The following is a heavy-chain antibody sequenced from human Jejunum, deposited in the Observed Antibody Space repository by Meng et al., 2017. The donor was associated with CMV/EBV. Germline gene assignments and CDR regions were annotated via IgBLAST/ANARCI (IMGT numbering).Heavy chain of an antibody. CDR3: AREGPDYMSSYFDN. CDR1: GCVFGNLA. Sequence: QVQPVVAGGTVVQPGTSLTLSCAASGCVFGNLAMHWVRQAPGKGLEWVAIISYDGTNRYADFGKGRFTISRDNSKNTLFLQMNTLRADDMGVYYCAREGPDYMSSYFDNWGQGTLVTVSS. V-gene: IGHV3-30*03. D-gene: IGHD4-11*01. J-gene: IGHJ4*02. CDR2: ISYDGTNR.